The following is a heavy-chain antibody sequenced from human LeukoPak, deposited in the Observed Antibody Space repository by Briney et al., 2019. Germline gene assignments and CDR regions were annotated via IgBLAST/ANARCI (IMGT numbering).Heavy chain of an antibody. J-gene: IGHJ6*03. Sequence: GGSLRLSCAASGFTLSSYAMHWVRQAPGKGLEYVSAISKKGGNTYYANSVKGRFSISRDNSKNTLYLQMGSLRTEDMAVYYCARVGEGRYYQYYYMDVWGKGTTVTVS. CDR1: GFTLSSYA. D-gene: IGHD1-26*01. CDR3: ARVGEGRYYQYYYMDV. CDR2: ISKKGGNT. V-gene: IGHV3-64*01.